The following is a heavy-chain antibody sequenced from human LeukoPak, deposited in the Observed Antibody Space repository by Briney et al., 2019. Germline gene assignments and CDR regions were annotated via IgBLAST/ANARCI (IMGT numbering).Heavy chain of an antibody. Sequence: SETLSLTCTVSGYSITSAYYWGWIRQPPGKGLEWIGYIYYSGSTNYNPSLKSRVTISVDTSKNQFSLKLTSVTAADTAVYYCARTTEGGYTYGYFYYYYMDVWGKGTTVTISS. D-gene: IGHD5-18*01. V-gene: IGHV4-61*01. CDR2: IYYSGST. CDR1: GYSITSAYY. J-gene: IGHJ6*03. CDR3: ARTTEGGYTYGYFYYYYMDV.